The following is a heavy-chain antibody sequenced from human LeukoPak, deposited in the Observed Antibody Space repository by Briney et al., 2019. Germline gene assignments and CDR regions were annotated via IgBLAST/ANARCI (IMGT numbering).Heavy chain of an antibody. J-gene: IGHJ4*02. CDR3: ARGTYYYDSSGYYSGGLGY. D-gene: IGHD3-22*01. V-gene: IGHV3-30*04. CDR2: ISNDGSDK. Sequence: GGSLRLSCAASGFTFSRYAMHWVRQAPGKGLECVGVISNDGSDKYYPDSVKGRFTISRDNSENTLYPQMNSLRAEDTAVYYCARGTYYYDSSGYYSGGLGYWGQGTLVTVSS. CDR1: GFTFSRYA.